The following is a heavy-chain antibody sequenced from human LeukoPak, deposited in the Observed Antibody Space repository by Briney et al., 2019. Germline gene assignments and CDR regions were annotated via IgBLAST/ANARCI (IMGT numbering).Heavy chain of an antibody. V-gene: IGHV3-23*01. J-gene: IGHJ3*02. CDR3: AKDQTPYYDILTGYYEGAFDI. D-gene: IGHD3-9*01. CDR2: ISGSGGST. Sequence: GGSLRLTCAASGFTFSSYDMSWVRQAPGKGLEWVSAISGSGGSTYYADSVKGRFTISRDNSKNTLYLQMNSLRAEDTAVYYCAKDQTPYYDILTGYYEGAFDIWGQGTMVTVSS. CDR1: GFTFSSYD.